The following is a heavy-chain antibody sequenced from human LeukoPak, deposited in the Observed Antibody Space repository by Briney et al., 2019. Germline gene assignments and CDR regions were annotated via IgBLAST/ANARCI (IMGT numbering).Heavy chain of an antibody. J-gene: IGHJ4*02. CDR3: ARAVGYDYVWGSYRITTAPRFDY. Sequence: SETLSLTCAVYGGSFSGYYWSWIRQPPGKGLEWIGEINHSGSTNYNPSLKSRVTISVDTSKNQFSLKLSSVTAADTAVYYCARAVGYDYVWGSYRITTAPRFDYWGQGTLVTVSS. V-gene: IGHV4-34*01. D-gene: IGHD3-16*02. CDR2: INHSGST. CDR1: GGSFSGYY.